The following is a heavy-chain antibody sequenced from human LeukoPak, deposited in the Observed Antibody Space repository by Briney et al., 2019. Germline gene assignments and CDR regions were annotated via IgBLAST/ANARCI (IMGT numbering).Heavy chain of an antibody. V-gene: IGHV3-21*01. CDR1: GFAVSDSY. D-gene: IGHD2-21*01. J-gene: IGHJ4*02. CDR3: ARDSGGVKGIDY. CDR2: ISSSSSYI. Sequence: PGGSLRLSCAASGFAVSDSYMTWVRQAPGKGLEWVSSISSSSSYIYYADSVKGRFTISRDNAKNSLYLQMNSLRAEDTAVYYCARDSGGVKGIDYWGQGTLVTVSS.